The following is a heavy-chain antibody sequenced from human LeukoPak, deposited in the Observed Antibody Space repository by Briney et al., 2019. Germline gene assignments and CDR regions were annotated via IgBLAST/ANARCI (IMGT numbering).Heavy chain of an antibody. CDR3: ARPDCSSSGCYTPGY. CDR1: GFTFSRYW. V-gene: IGHV3-7*01. CDR2: IKEDGSEK. J-gene: IGHJ4*02. D-gene: IGHD2-2*02. Sequence: PGGSLRLSCAASGFTFSRYWMTWVRQAPGKGLEWVANIKEDGSEKYYVDSVKGRFTISRDNTKNSLYLQMNSLRAEDTAIYYCARPDCSSSGCYTPGYWGPGTLVTVSS.